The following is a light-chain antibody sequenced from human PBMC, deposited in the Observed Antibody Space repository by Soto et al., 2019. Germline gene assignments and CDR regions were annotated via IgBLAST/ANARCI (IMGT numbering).Light chain of an antibody. V-gene: IGKV3-20*01. J-gene: IGKJ2*01. CDR2: VAS. Sequence: EIVLTQSPGTLSLSPGERATLSCRASQSVSSSNLAWYQHKPGQPPRLLIYVASSRATGIPDRFSGSGSGTDFTLTISRLEPEDFAVYYCQRYGNSPLYTFGQGTKLEIK. CDR3: QRYGNSPLYT. CDR1: QSVSSSN.